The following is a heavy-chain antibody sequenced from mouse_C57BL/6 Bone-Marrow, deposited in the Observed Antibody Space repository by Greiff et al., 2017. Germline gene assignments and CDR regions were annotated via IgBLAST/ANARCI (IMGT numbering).Heavy chain of an antibody. CDR1: GYTFTSYD. J-gene: IGHJ4*01. V-gene: IGHV1-85*01. CDR3: ASSSVTTVVGRYAMDY. CDR2: IYPRDGST. Sequence: VKLMESGPELVKPGASVKLSCKASGYTFTSYDINWVKQRPGQGLEWIGWIYPRDGSTKYNEKFKGKATLTVDTSSSTAYMELHSLTSEDSAVYFCASSSVTTVVGRYAMDYWGQGTSVTVSS. D-gene: IGHD1-1*01.